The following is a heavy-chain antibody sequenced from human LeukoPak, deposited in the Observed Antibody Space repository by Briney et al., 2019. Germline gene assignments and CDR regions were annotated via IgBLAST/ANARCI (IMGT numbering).Heavy chain of an antibody. CDR2: IVGGSSDRT. J-gene: IGHJ4*02. V-gene: IGHV3-48*03. Sequence: GGSLRLSCAASGFTFSTYEMNWVRQAPGKGLEWVSYIVGGSSDRTYYADSVKGRFTISRENAKNTLYLHMNSVRAEDTAIYYCAREMYGPGLYYFDYWGQGALVTVSS. CDR1: GFTFSTYE. D-gene: IGHD3-10*01. CDR3: AREMYGPGLYYFDY.